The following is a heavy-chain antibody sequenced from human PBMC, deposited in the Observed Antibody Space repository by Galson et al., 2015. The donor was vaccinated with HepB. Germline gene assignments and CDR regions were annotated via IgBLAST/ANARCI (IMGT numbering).Heavy chain of an antibody. V-gene: IGHV4-59*01. D-gene: IGHD3-10*01. CDR3: ARGLGTLAYYYYYMDV. Sequence: ETLSLTCTVSGGSISSYYWSWIRQPPGKGLEWIGYIYYSGSTNYNPSLKSRVTISVDTSKNQFSLKLSSVTAADTAVYYCARGLGTLAYYYYYMDVWGKGTTVTVSS. CDR2: IYYSGST. CDR1: GGSISSYY. J-gene: IGHJ6*03.